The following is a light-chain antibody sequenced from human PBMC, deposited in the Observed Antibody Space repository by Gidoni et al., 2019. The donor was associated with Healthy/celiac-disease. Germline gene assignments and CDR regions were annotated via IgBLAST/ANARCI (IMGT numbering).Light chain of an antibody. Sequence: SYELTQPPSVSVSPGQTASITCSGDKLGDKSACWYQQKPGQSPVLVIYQDRKRPAGIPPRFSGSNSGNTATLIISGTQAMDEADYYCQAWDSSTYVVFGGGTKLTVL. CDR3: QAWDSSTYVV. J-gene: IGLJ2*01. V-gene: IGLV3-1*01. CDR2: QDR. CDR1: KLGDKS.